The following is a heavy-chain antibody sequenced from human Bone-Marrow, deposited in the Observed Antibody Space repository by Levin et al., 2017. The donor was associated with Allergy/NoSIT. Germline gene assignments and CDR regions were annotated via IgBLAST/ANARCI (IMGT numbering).Heavy chain of an antibody. J-gene: IGHJ4*02. Sequence: RTGGSLRLSCAASGFTLSQYWMHWVRQAPGKGLEWISRINNDGSSTIYADSVRGRFTISRDNAKNTLYLQMSGLRVEDTAVYYCVRTLGWRNPFDSWGQGSLVTVSS. CDR3: VRTLGWRNPFDS. CDR1: GFTLSQYW. CDR2: INNDGSST. D-gene: IGHD6-19*01. V-gene: IGHV3-74*01.